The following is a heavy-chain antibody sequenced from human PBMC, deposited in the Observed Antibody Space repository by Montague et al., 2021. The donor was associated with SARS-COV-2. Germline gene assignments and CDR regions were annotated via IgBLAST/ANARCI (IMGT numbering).Heavy chain of an antibody. Sequence: VKHTQTLTLTCTFSGFSLSTSGMCVSWIRQPPGKALEWLARIDWDDDKYYSTSLKTRLTISKDTSKNQVVLTMTDMDPVDTATYYCARILVAAAGSPFDPGGQGTLVTGSS. CDR3: ARILVAAAGSPFDP. J-gene: IGHJ5*02. D-gene: IGHD6-13*01. CDR2: IDWDDDK. V-gene: IGHV2-70*11. CDR1: GFSLSTSGMC.